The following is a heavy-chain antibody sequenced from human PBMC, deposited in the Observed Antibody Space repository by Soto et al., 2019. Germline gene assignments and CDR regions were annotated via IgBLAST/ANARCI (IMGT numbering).Heavy chain of an antibody. CDR2: MNPNSGNT. CDR1: GYTFTSYD. D-gene: IGHD6-25*01. V-gene: IGHV1-8*01. CDR3: ASLPAAYFYFGMGV. Sequence: QVQLVQSGAEVKKPGASVKVSCKASGYTFTSYDINWVRQATGQGLEWMGWMNPNSGNTGSAQKLQGRVTMTTNTSILTTSMWLSSLRSEDTAVYYCASLPAAYFYFGMGVLGQGTTVTVSS. J-gene: IGHJ6*02.